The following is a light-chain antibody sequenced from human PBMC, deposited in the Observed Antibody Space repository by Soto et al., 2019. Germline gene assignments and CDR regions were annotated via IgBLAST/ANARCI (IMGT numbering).Light chain of an antibody. CDR2: GAS. CDR1: QSVNNDY. J-gene: IGKJ1*01. V-gene: IGKV3-20*01. CDR3: QQYGSSPWT. Sequence: EIVLTQSPGTLSLSAGERAALSCRASQSVNNDYLAWYHQKPGRAPRLVIYGASKRATGIPDRFSGSGSGTDFTLTISRLEPEDFAVYYCQQYGSSPWTFGQGTNVEIK.